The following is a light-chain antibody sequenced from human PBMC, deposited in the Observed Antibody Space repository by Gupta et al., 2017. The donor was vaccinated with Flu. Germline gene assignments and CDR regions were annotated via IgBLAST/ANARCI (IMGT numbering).Light chain of an antibody. J-gene: IGKJ1*01. CDR3: QQDDTFPWT. CDR1: QSVSVY. Sequence: DIQMTQSPSTLSASVGDRVTITCRASQSVSVYLAWYQHKPRKAPRLLIYGASYLQSGVPSRFSGSGSGTEFTLTINSLEPDDFATYYCQQDDTFPWTFGQGTKVEVK. CDR2: GAS. V-gene: IGKV1-5*03.